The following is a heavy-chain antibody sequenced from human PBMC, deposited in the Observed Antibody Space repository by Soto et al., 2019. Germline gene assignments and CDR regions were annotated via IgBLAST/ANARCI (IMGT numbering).Heavy chain of an antibody. Sequence: EVQLVESGGGLVQPGGSLRLSCAASAFTISSNYMSWVRQAPGKGLEWVSVIYSGGNTYYADSVKRRFTISRDNSKNTVLLQMNSLRAEDTAVYYCARAPLAARENYYMDVWGKGTTVTVSS. V-gene: IGHV3-66*01. CDR3: ARAPLAARENYYMDV. CDR2: IYSGGNT. CDR1: AFTISSNY. D-gene: IGHD6-6*01. J-gene: IGHJ6*03.